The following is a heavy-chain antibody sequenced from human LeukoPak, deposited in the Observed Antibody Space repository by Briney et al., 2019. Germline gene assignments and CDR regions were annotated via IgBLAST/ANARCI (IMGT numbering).Heavy chain of an antibody. J-gene: IGHJ3*01. CDR3: AKGFDAADYYWGQGGFDF. CDR1: GYIFTGHY. Sequence: GASVKVSCKTSGYIFTGHYLHWVRQAPGQGLEWMGWINPNSGDTNYAQKFQGKISMTADTSTSTEYMELRRLSSDDTAVYYCAKGFDAADYYWGQGGFDFWGQGTKVIVSS. V-gene: IGHV1-2*02. D-gene: IGHD3-16*01. CDR2: INPNSGDT.